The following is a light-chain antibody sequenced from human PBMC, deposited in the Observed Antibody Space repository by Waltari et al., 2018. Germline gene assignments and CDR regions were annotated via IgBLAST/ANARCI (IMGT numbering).Light chain of an antibody. V-gene: IGKV1-5*03. CDR2: KAA. Sequence: DIQMTQSPSTLSASIGDRVTITCRASQSIDIWLAWYQQKPGKAPKILIYKAAKLESWVPSRFSGSASGTEFTLTISRLQPDDFATYYCQQYDSDPYTFGQGTKLEI. CDR1: QSIDIW. CDR3: QQYDSDPYT. J-gene: IGKJ2*01.